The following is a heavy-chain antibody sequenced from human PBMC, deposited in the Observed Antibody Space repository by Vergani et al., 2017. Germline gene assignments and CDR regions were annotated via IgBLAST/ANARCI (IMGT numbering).Heavy chain of an antibody. D-gene: IGHD3-10*01. CDR1: GFTFSSYG. Sequence: QVQLVESGGGVVQPGRSLRLSCAASGFTFSSYGMHWVRQAPGKGLEWVAVIWYDGSNKYYADSVKGRFTISRDNSKNTLYLQMNSLRAEDTAVYYCARMRGGKGRNMVRGPDLNYYMDVWGKGTTVTVSS. CDR3: ARMRGGKGRNMVRGPDLNYYMDV. V-gene: IGHV3-33*01. CDR2: IWYDGSNK. J-gene: IGHJ6*03.